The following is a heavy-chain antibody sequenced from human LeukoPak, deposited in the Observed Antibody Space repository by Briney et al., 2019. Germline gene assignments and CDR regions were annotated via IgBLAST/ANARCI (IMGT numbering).Heavy chain of an antibody. CDR2: INQDGTEK. CDR1: GFTFSSYW. Sequence: PGGSLRLSCAASGFTFSSYWMHWVRQAPGKGLEWAANINQDGTEKYYVDSVKGRFTISRDNAKNSLYLQMNSLRVEDTAVYYCARVRFASVSSGYSINWFDPWGQGTLVTVSS. J-gene: IGHJ5*02. D-gene: IGHD3-22*01. CDR3: ARVRFASVSSGYSINWFDP. V-gene: IGHV3-7*01.